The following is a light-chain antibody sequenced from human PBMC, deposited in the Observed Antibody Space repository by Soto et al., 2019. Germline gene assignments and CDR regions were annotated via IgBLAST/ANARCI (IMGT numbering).Light chain of an antibody. J-gene: IGKJ1*01. CDR2: AAS. CDR3: QQYYSWTWT. Sequence: AIRMTQSPSSLSASTGDRVTITCRASQGISSYLAWYQQKPGKAPKLLIYAASTLKSGVPSRFSGSGSGTDFTLSISCLQSVDFATYYCQQYYSWTWTFGQGTKVEIK. V-gene: IGKV1-8*01. CDR1: QGISSY.